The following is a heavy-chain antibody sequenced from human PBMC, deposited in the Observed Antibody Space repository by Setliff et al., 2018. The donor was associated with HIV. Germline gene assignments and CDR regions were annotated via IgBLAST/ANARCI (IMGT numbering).Heavy chain of an antibody. Sequence: NPSETLSLTCTVSGGSISSYYWSWIRQPAGKGLEWIGRIYPSGSTNYNPSLKSRVTMSVDTSKNQFSLKLNSVTAADTAVYYCARAGHYYDSSGTALDYWGQGTLVTVSS. J-gene: IGHJ4*02. V-gene: IGHV4-4*07. CDR2: IYPSGST. CDR3: ARAGHYYDSSGTALDY. CDR1: GGSISSYY. D-gene: IGHD3-22*01.